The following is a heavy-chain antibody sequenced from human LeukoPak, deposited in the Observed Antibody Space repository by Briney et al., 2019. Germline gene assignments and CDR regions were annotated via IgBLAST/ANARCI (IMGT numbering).Heavy chain of an antibody. CDR3: ARVPSGSYYYYGMDV. V-gene: IGHV1-69*04. Sequence: ASVKVSCKASGGTFSSYAISWVRQAPGQGLEWMGRIIPILGIANYAQKFQGRVTITADKSTSTAYMELSSLRSEDTAVYYCARVPSGSYYYYGMDVWGQGTTVTVSS. D-gene: IGHD1-26*01. CDR1: GGTFSSYA. J-gene: IGHJ6*02. CDR2: IIPILGIA.